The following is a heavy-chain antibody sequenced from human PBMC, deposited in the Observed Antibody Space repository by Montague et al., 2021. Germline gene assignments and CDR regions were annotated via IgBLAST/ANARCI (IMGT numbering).Heavy chain of an antibody. V-gene: IGHV4-34*01. CDR3: ASDRGPFDY. CDR2: VRHIGNT. CDR1: GGSLSEYY. D-gene: IGHD3-10*01. Sequence: SETLSLTCGVYGGSLSEYYWTWIRQSPEKGLEWIGEVRHIGNTNYNPSLKSRVTMSVDKSKNQFSLKLRSVTAADTAVYYCASDRGPFDYWGQGTVVTVSS. J-gene: IGHJ4*02.